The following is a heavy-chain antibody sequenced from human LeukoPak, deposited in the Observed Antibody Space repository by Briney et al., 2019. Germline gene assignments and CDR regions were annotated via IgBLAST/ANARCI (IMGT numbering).Heavy chain of an antibody. CDR1: GFTFSSYE. CDR3: ARLYDSSGYYRDYYYGMDV. V-gene: IGHV3-48*03. J-gene: IGHJ6*02. CDR2: NSSSGSTI. D-gene: IGHD3-22*01. Sequence: GGSLRLSCAASGFTFSSYEMNWVRQAPGKGLEWVSYNSSSGSTIYYADSVKGRFTISRDNAKNSLYLQMNSLRAEDTAVYYCARLYDSSGYYRDYYYGMDVWGQGTTVTVSS.